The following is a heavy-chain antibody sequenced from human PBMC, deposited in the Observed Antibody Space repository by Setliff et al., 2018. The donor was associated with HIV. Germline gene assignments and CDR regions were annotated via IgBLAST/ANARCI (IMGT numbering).Heavy chain of an antibody. CDR2: IHAGSGDT. CDR1: GYTFTNNV. Sequence: GASVKVSCKASGYTFTNNVIHWVRQAPGQRLEWMGWIHAGSGDTQYSQKFQGRVTITRDTSASTVYMELSSLRSEDTAMYYCARDHPGIAYCGQGTMVTVSS. CDR3: ARDHPGIAY. J-gene: IGHJ4*02. V-gene: IGHV1-3*01.